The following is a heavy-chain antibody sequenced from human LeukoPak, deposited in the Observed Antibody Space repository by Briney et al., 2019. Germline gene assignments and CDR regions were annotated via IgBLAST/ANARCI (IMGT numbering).Heavy chain of an antibody. D-gene: IGHD2-21*02. CDR1: GFSFSNSF. CDR2: ISGSGSTT. J-gene: IGHJ4*02. Sequence: GGSLRLSCAAPGFSFSNSFMSWVRQAPGKGLEWVSGISGSGSTTNYTDSVKGRFTISRDNSKNTLYLQMNTLRAEDTAVYYCAKGVVVVTAMNYFDYWGQGTLVTVSS. CDR3: AKGVVVVTAMNYFDY. V-gene: IGHV3-23*01.